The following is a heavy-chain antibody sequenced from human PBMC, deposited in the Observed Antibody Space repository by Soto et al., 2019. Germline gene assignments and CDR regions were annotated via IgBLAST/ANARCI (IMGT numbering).Heavy chain of an antibody. CDR2: IIPIFGTP. Sequence: QVQLVQSGAEVKKPGSSVKVSCKASGGIFSTYAISWLRRAPGQGLEWMGGIIPIFGTPNYAQRFQGRVTITADESTSTAYMEVRRLVSEVTAFYCCGRDGNDFGGGNYNTRIVFWGRGPLVPVPS. V-gene: IGHV1-69*01. J-gene: IGHJ4*02. CDR1: GGIFSTYA. D-gene: IGHD3-10*01. CDR3: GRDGNDFGGGNYNTRIVF.